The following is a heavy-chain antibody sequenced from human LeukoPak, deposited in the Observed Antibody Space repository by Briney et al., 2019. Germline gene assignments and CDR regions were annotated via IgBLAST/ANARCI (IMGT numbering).Heavy chain of an antibody. Sequence: ASVKVSCKAFGYTFTTFAIHWVRQAPGQRLEWMGWINAGNGNTKYSQKFQGRVTISRDTSARTVYMELSSLRSEDTAVYYCARSRQYNWNDWFDPWGQGTLVTVSS. CDR2: INAGNGNT. CDR3: ARSRQYNWNDWFDP. J-gene: IGHJ5*02. V-gene: IGHV1-3*01. CDR1: GYTFTTFA. D-gene: IGHD1-20*01.